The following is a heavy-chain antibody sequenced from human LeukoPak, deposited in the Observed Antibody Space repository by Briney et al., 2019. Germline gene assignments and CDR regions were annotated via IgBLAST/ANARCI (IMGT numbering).Heavy chain of an antibody. Sequence: PSETLSLTCVVYGGSFSSYYWSWIRQPPGKRLEWIGEINYSGSTDYNPSLKSRVTISVDTSKNQFSLKLSSVTAADTAVYYCARHLYDSSGYYYRTFDYWGQGTLVTVSS. J-gene: IGHJ4*02. CDR2: INYSGST. V-gene: IGHV4-34*01. CDR3: ARHLYDSSGYYYRTFDY. CDR1: GGSFSSYY. D-gene: IGHD3-22*01.